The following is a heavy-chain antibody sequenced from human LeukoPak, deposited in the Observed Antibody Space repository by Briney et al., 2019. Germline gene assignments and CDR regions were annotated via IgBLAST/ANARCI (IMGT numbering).Heavy chain of an antibody. CDR2: IIPIFGTA. J-gene: IGHJ3*02. Sequence: SVKVSCKASGGTFSSYAISWVRQAPGQGLEWMGGIIPIFGTANYAQKFQGRVTTTADESTSTAYMELSSLRSEDTAVYYCAVGVRSSGSYQIWGHAFDIWGQGTMVTVSS. CDR3: AVGVRSSGSYQIWGHAFDI. D-gene: IGHD3-10*01. CDR1: GGTFSSYA. V-gene: IGHV1-69*13.